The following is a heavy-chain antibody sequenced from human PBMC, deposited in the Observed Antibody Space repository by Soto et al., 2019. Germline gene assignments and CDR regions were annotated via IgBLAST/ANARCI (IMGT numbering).Heavy chain of an antibody. Sequence: QVQLVQSGAEVKKPGSSVKVSCKASGGTFSSYAISWVRQAPGQGLEWMGGISPIFGTANYAQKFQGRVTITADESTSTAYMELSSLRSEDTAVYYCARDRFTIFGVVTMRDWGQGTLVTVSS. CDR1: GGTFSSYA. CDR3: ARDRFTIFGVVTMRD. J-gene: IGHJ4*02. V-gene: IGHV1-69*01. D-gene: IGHD3-3*01. CDR2: ISPIFGTA.